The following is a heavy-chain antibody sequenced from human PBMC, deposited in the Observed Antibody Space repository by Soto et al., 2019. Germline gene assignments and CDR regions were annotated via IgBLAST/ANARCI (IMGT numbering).Heavy chain of an antibody. CDR1: GGSISSSSYY. CDR2: IYYSGST. J-gene: IGHJ4*02. CDR3: ARGVLRYFDWLLYADY. V-gene: IGHV4-39*01. Sequence: QLQLQESGPGLVKPSETLSLTCTVSGGSISSSSYYWGWIRQPPGKGLEWIGSIYYSGSTYYNPSAKSRVTISVHTSKNQFSLKLSSVTAADTAVYYCARGVLRYFDWLLYADYWGQGTLVTVSS. D-gene: IGHD3-9*01.